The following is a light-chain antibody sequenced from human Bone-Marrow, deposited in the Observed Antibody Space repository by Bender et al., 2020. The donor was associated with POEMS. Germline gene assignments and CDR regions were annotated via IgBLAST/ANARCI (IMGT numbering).Light chain of an antibody. J-gene: IGLJ3*02. Sequence: QSVLTQPPSVSGAPGQTVTISCTGTSSNMGAGYGVNWYQQLPGTAPKLLIYNNENRPSGGPDRISGSKSGTSASLAITGRQAADEADYYCQSYDISLSGWVFGGGTKLTAL. CDR1: SSNMGAGYG. V-gene: IGLV1-40*01. CDR3: QSYDISLSGWV. CDR2: NNE.